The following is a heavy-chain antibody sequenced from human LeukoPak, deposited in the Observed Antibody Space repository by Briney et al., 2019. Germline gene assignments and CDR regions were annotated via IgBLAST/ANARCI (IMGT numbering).Heavy chain of an antibody. Sequence: AGGSLRLSCAASGFTFSDYYMSWIRQAPGKGLEWVSYISSSGSTIYYANSVKGRFTISRDNAKNSLYLQMNSLRAEDTAVYYCARDRYSYGKSHFDYWGQGTLVTVSS. CDR3: ARDRYSYGKSHFDY. J-gene: IGHJ4*02. D-gene: IGHD5-18*01. CDR1: GFTFSDYY. V-gene: IGHV3-11*04. CDR2: ISSSGSTI.